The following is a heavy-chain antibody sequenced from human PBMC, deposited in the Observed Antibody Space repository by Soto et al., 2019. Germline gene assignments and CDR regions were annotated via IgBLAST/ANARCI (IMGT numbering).Heavy chain of an antibody. CDR3: VRTARQGAVAPHWFDR. CDR1: GDSISGGASF. Sequence: SETLSLTCTVSGDSISGGASFWSWIRQPPGKGLEWIANVYYSGSSYYNPSLKSRLTISVDTSKNQFSLKLTSVTAAETAVYYCVRTARQGAVAPHWFDRWGQGTQVTVSS. V-gene: IGHV4-30-4*01. CDR2: VYYSGSS. D-gene: IGHD2-21*02. J-gene: IGHJ5*02.